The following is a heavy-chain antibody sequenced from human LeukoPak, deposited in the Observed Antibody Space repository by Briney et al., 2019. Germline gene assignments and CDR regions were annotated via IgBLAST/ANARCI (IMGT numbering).Heavy chain of an antibody. CDR3: APSFDP. J-gene: IGHJ5*02. CDR1: GYSFTNFG. CDR2: IIPILGIA. V-gene: IGHV1-69*04. Sequence: ASVKVSCKASGYSFTNFGIIWVRQAPGQGLEWMGRIIPILGIANYAQKFQGRVTITADKSTSTAYMELSSLRSEDTAVYYCAPSFDPWGQGTLVTVSS.